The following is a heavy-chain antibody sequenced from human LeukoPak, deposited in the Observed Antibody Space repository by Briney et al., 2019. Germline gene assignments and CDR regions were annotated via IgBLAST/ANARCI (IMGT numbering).Heavy chain of an antibody. CDR3: ASSSAYYYYGMDV. CDR2: IYYSGST. CDR1: GGSLSSYY. V-gene: IGHV4-59*01. J-gene: IGHJ6*02. Sequence: PSETLSLTCTVSGGSLSSYYWSWIRHPPGKGLEWIGYIYYSGSTNYNPSLKSRVTISVDTSKNQFSLKLSSVTAADTAVYYCASSSAYYYYGMDVWGQGTTVTVSS.